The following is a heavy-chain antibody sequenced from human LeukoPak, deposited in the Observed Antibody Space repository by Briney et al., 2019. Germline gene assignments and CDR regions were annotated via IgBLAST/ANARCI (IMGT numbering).Heavy chain of an antibody. CDR3: ARTVERATNVCYFYY. CDR2: IYPGDSDT. D-gene: IGHD5-24*01. V-gene: IGHV5-51*01. J-gene: IGHJ4*02. CDR1: GYSFTSYW. Sequence: GGSLRLSCNGSGYSFTSYWIGWVRQMPGKGLGWVGIIYPGDSDTRYSPSFQGQVTISADKSISTTYLSWSSLKASDTAMYYCARTVERATNVCYFYYWGPGTLVTVSS.